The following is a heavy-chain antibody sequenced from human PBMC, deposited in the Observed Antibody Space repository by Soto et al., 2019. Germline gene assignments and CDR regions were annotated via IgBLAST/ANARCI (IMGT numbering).Heavy chain of an antibody. V-gene: IGHV4-39*01. D-gene: IGHD3-10*01. CDR3: ARQKGSYCDAFDM. Sequence: QLQLQESGPGLVKPSETLSLTCTVSGGSISSSSYYWGWVRQPPGKGLEWIGSIYYSGTTYYNPSLKSRVTISVDTSKTQFSLKLSSVTAADTAVYYCARQKGSYCDAFDMWGQGTMVTVSS. CDR2: IYYSGTT. J-gene: IGHJ3*02. CDR1: GGSISSSSYY.